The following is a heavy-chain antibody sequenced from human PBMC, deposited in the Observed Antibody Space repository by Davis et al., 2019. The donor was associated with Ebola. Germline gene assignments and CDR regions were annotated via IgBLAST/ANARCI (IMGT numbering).Heavy chain of an antibody. V-gene: IGHV3-23*01. D-gene: IGHD4-17*01. Sequence: GESLKISCAASGFTFGSFWMSWVRQAPGKGLEWVSAISGSGGSTYYADSVKGRFTISRDNSKNTLYLQMNSLRAEDTAVYYCAKSVTVTTLGYFDYWGQGTLVTVSS. J-gene: IGHJ4*02. CDR2: ISGSGGST. CDR1: GFTFGSFW. CDR3: AKSVTVTTLGYFDY.